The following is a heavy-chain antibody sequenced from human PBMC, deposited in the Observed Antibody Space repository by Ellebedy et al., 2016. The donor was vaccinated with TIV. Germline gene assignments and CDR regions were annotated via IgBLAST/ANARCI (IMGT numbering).Heavy chain of an antibody. CDR1: GFTFSAFT. Sequence: GESLKISXAASGFTFSAFTMHWVRQAPGKGLEWVALISFDGSEKYYVESVKGRFTISRDRSKNTLYLQLNSLTADDTAVYYCARWFSWGSSSAFDSWGQGNMVTVSS. CDR2: ISFDGSEK. V-gene: IGHV3-30*03. D-gene: IGHD2-2*01. CDR3: ARWFSWGSSSAFDS. J-gene: IGHJ4*02.